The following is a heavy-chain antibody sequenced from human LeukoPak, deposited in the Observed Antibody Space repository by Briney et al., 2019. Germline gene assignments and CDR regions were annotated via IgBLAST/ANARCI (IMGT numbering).Heavy chain of an antibody. CDR1: GDSISNFY. J-gene: IGHJ4*02. V-gene: IGHV4-4*07. CDR2: VYSSGST. D-gene: IGHD6-13*01. CDR3: VREGGDSSSWYDY. Sequence: SETLSLTCTVSGDSISNFYWSWIRQPAGKGLEWIGRVYSSGSTNYNPSLKSRVSMSVDTSKNQFSLKLNSVTTADTAVYYCVREGGDSSSWYDYWGQGTLVTVSS.